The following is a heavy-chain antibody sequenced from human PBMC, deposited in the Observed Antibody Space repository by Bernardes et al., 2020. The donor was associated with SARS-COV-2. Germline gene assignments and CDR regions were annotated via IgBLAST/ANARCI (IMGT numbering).Heavy chain of an antibody. CDR2: IRRKVYGGTA. J-gene: IGHJ4*02. V-gene: IGHV3-49*03. Sequence: RSLRRSCTTSGFNLADYAMTWYRQAPGKGLEWVGFIRRKVYGGTAEYAPSVKGRFTISRDDSRGIAYLQMNSLKTEDTAVYYCSRQEDYWGQGTLVTVSS. CDR1: GFNLADYA. CDR3: SRQEDY.